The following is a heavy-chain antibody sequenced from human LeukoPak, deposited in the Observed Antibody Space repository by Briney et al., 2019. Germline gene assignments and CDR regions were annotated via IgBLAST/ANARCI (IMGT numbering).Heavy chain of an antibody. J-gene: IGHJ5*02. V-gene: IGHV4-59*08. CDR1: GGSISSHY. CDR2: IYYSGST. Sequence: SETLSLTCTVSGGSISSHYWSWIRQPPGKGLEWIGYIYYSGSTNYNPSLKSRVTISVDTSKNQFSLKLSSVTAADTAVYYCARLVGSGWYGGWFDPWGQGTLVTVSS. CDR3: ARLVGSGWYGGWFDP. D-gene: IGHD6-19*01.